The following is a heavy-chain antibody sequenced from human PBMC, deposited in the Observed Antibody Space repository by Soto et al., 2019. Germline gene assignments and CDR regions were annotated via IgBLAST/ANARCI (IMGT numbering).Heavy chain of an antibody. CDR1: GLTFNNDG. J-gene: IGHJ6*02. CDR2: ISYSGSNK. D-gene: IGHD2-2*01. Sequence: QVQLVESGGGVVQPGRSLRISCAASGLTFNNDGMHWVRQAPGKGLEWVAAISYSGSNKYYTDSVKGRFTISRDNSKNTLDLQINSLRAEDTAVYYRAKGYCSSTNCYDPPPGYGIDVWGQGTTVTVSS. CDR3: AKGYCSSTNCYDPPPGYGIDV. V-gene: IGHV3-30*18.